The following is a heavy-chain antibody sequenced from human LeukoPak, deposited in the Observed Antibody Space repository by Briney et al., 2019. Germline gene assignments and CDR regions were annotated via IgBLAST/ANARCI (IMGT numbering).Heavy chain of an antibody. V-gene: IGHV1-2*02. J-gene: IGHJ1*01. Sequence: ASVKVSCKASGYTFTSYAMNWVRQAPGQGLEWMGWINPNSGGTNYAQKFQGRVTMTRDTSISTAYMELSRLRSDDTAVYYCARLYGYNYFEYFQHWGQGTLVTVSS. CDR1: GYTFTSYA. CDR2: INPNSGGT. CDR3: ARLYGYNYFEYFQH. D-gene: IGHD5-24*01.